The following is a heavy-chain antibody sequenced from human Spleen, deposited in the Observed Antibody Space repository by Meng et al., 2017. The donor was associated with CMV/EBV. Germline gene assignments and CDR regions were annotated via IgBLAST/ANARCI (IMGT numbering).Heavy chain of an antibody. D-gene: IGHD5-24*01. V-gene: IGHV4-61*02. Sequence: TVYGGSVSSGDWYGSWIRQPAGKGLEWIGRIYRSGSTIYNPSLKSRVTISLDTSKNQLSLKLSSVTAADTAVYYCAREDGYNSWPFEYWGQGTLVTVSS. J-gene: IGHJ4*02. CDR3: AREDGYNSWPFEY. CDR2: IYRSGST. CDR1: GGSVSSGDWY.